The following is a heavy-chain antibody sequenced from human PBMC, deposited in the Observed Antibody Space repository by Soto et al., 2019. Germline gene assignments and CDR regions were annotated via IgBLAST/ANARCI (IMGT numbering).Heavy chain of an antibody. V-gene: IGHV4-34*01. D-gene: IGHD1-7*01. CDR3: ARMWGGGITGTTLYYYYGMDV. CDR2: INHSGST. J-gene: IGHJ6*02. CDR1: GGSFSGYY. Sequence: LSETLSLTCAVYGGSFSGYYWSWIRQPPGKGLEWIGEINHSGSTNYNPSLKSRVTISVDTSKNQFSLKLSSVTAADTAVYYCARMWGGGITGTTLYYYYGMDVWGQGTTVTVSS.